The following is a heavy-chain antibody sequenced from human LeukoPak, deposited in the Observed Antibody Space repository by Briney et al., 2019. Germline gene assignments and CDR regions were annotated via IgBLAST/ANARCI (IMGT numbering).Heavy chain of an antibody. D-gene: IGHD3-3*01. CDR3: ATGQASDFWSGYSDY. CDR1: TYTFTNYY. CDR2: INPSSGYT. J-gene: IGHJ4*02. Sequence: GASVKVSCKASTYTFTNYYIHWVRQAPVQGLEWMGLINPSSGYTTYPQKFQGRVTITTDESTSTAYMELSSLRSEDTAVYYCATGQASDFWSGYSDYWGQGTLVTVSS. V-gene: IGHV1-46*01.